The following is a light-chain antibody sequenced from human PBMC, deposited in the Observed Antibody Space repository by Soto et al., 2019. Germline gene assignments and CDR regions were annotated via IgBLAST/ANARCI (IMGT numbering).Light chain of an antibody. Sequence: EIVLTQSPGTLSLSPGERATLSCRASQSVSYSYLAWYQQKPGQAPRLLIYGASSRATGIPDRFSGSGSGTYFTVTISRLEPEDCAVYYCQQNGSPPHTFGGGTKVEIK. CDR2: GAS. V-gene: IGKV3-20*01. CDR3: QQNGSPPHT. J-gene: IGKJ4*01. CDR1: QSVSYSY.